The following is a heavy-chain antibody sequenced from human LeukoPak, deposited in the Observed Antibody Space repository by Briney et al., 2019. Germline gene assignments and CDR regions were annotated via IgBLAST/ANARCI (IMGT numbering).Heavy chain of an antibody. V-gene: IGHV3-23*01. CDR3: AKHRGYSYGAAFDC. J-gene: IGHJ4*02. D-gene: IGHD5-18*01. Sequence: QTGGSLRLSCAASGFDFSSYDMSWVRQTPGKGLEWASSIRGSGGNTYYADSVKGRFTISRDNSKNTLSLQVNSLRAEDTAVYYCAKHRGYSYGAAFDCWGQGALVTVSS. CDR1: GFDFSSYD. CDR2: IRGSGGNT.